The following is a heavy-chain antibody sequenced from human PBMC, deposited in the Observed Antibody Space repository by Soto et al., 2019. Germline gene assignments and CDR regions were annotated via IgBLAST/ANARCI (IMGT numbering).Heavy chain of an antibody. CDR3: AMTTVTTFHQNNDYYMDV. CDR1: GGSISSGGYY. Sequence: QVQLQESGPGLVKPSQTLSLTCTVSGGSISSGGYYWSWIRQHPGKGLEWIGYIYYSGSTYYNPSLKSRVTISVDTSKNQFSLKLSSVTDADTAVYYCAMTTVTTFHQNNDYYMDVWGKGTTVTVSS. J-gene: IGHJ6*03. V-gene: IGHV4-31*03. D-gene: IGHD4-4*01. CDR2: IYYSGST.